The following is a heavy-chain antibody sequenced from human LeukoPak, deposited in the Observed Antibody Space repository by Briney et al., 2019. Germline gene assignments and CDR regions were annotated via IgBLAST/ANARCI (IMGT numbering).Heavy chain of an antibody. CDR1: GFTFSSYS. CDR3: ARDRGGSYSAIDY. V-gene: IGHV3-48*04. J-gene: IGHJ4*02. CDR2: ISSSSSTI. D-gene: IGHD1-26*01. Sequence: GGSLRLSCAASGFTFSSYSMNRVRQAPGKGLEWVSFISSSSSTIYYADSVKGRFTISRDNAKNSLYLQMNSLRAEDTAVYYCARDRGGSYSAIDYWGQGTLVTVSS.